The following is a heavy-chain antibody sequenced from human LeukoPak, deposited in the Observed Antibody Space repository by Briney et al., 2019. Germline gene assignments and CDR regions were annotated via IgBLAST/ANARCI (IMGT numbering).Heavy chain of an antibody. CDR1: GESFGGYY. D-gene: IGHD5-18*01. CDR2: IYYSGST. J-gene: IGHJ5*02. V-gene: IGHV4-34*01. CDR3: ARNLQLGWFDP. Sequence: SETLSLTCAVYGESFGGYYWSRIRQPPGKGLERIGSIYYSGSTYYNPSLKSRVTISVDTSKNQFSLKLSSVTAADTAVYYCARNLQLGWFDPWGQGTLVTVSS.